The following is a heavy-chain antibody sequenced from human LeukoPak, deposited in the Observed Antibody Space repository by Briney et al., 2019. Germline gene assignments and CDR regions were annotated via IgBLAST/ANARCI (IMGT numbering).Heavy chain of an antibody. J-gene: IGHJ6*02. CDR1: GGSISSYY. V-gene: IGHV4-59*08. Sequence: SETLSLTCIVSGGSISSYYWSWIRQPPGKGLEWIGYIYYSGSTNYNPSLKSRVTISVDTSKNQFSLKLSSVTAADTAVYYCARHGGDGSGSYYSSAYYYYGMDVWGQGTTVTVSS. D-gene: IGHD3-10*01. CDR3: ARHGGDGSGSYYSSAYYYYGMDV. CDR2: IYYSGST.